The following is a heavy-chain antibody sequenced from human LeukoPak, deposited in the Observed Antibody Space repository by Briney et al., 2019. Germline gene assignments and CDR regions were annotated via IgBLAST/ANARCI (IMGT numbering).Heavy chain of an antibody. CDR2: TYSGDTT. CDR1: GFIVRSNR. CDR3: ARGRPDSRNLDS. V-gene: IGHV3-66*01. J-gene: IGHJ4*02. Sequence: GGSLRLSCAAFGFIVRSNRINWVRQAPGKGLEWVSITYSGDTTYYADSVKGRFIISRDDSKNTLSLQMNDLRVEDTAVYYCARGRPDSRNLDSWGRGALVTVSS. D-gene: IGHD3-10*01.